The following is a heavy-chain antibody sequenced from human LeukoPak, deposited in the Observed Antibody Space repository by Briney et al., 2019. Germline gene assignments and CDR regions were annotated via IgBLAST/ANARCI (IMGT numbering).Heavy chain of an antibody. CDR3: ARAGPIDY. Sequence: PGGSLRLSRAASGFIVSSKYMSWVRQAPGKGLEWGSVIYSGGSTYYAASVEGRFTISRDNSKNTVYLQMNSLRVEDTAVYYCARAGPIDYWGQGTLVTVSS. CDR1: GFIVSSKY. V-gene: IGHV3-53*01. J-gene: IGHJ4*02. CDR2: IYSGGST.